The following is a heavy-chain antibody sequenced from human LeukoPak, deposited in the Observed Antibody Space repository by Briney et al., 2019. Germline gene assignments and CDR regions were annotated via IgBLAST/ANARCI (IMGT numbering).Heavy chain of an antibody. CDR2: IKQDGSEK. CDR1: GFTFSRYW. Sequence: GGSLRLSCAASGFTFSRYWMSWVRQAPGKGLEWVAKIKQDGSEKYYVDSVKGRFSIARDNAKNSLYLQMNSLRAEDTAVYYCARDTIYRWSGYFWFDPWGQGTLVTVSS. V-gene: IGHV3-7*01. CDR3: ARDTIYRWSGYFWFDP. D-gene: IGHD3-3*01. J-gene: IGHJ5*02.